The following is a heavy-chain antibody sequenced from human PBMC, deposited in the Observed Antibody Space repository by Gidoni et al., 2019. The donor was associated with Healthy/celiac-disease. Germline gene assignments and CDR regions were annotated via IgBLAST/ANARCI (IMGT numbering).Heavy chain of an antibody. J-gene: IGHJ2*01. CDR3: ARHEMRGDYGDNWYFDL. D-gene: IGHD4-17*01. Sequence: QLQLQESGPGLVKPSETLSLTCTVSGGSTSSSSYYWGWIRQPPGKGLEWIGSIYYSGSTYYNPSLKSRVTISVDTSKNQFSLKLSSVTAADTAVYYCARHEMRGDYGDNWYFDLWGRGTLVTVSS. CDR2: IYYSGST. CDR1: GGSTSSSSYY. V-gene: IGHV4-39*01.